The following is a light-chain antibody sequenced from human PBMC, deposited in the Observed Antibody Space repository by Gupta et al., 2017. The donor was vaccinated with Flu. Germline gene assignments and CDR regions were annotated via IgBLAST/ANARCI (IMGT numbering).Light chain of an antibody. CDR3: QQLNSYPIT. J-gene: IGKJ5*01. Sequence: GDRVTITCRASQGISNYLAWYQQEPGNAPKLLIYATSTLQSGVPSRFSGSGSGTEFTLTISSLQPEDFATYYCQQLNSYPITFGQGTRLEIK. CDR1: QGISNY. V-gene: IGKV1-9*01. CDR2: ATS.